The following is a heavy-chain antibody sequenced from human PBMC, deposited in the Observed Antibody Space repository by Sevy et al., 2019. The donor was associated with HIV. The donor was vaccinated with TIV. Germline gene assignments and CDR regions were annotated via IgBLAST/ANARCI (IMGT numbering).Heavy chain of an antibody. CDR3: AGGVVIGTTFDY. Sequence: GGSLRLSCAASGFTFSSYEMNWVRQAPGKGLEWVSYISSSGSLIYYADSVKGRFTISRDNAKNSRYLQMNSLRAEDTAVYYCAGGVVIGTTFDYWGQGTLVTVSS. CDR1: GFTFSSYE. CDR2: ISSSGSLI. V-gene: IGHV3-48*03. D-gene: IGHD3-22*01. J-gene: IGHJ4*02.